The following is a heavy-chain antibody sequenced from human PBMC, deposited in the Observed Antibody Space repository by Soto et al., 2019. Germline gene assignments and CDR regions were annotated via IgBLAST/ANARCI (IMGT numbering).Heavy chain of an antibody. CDR1: GGSISSGGYY. CDR2: IYYSGST. D-gene: IGHD2-15*01. V-gene: IGHV4-31*03. Sequence: PSETLSLPCTVSGGSISSGGYYWSWIRQHPGKGLEWIGYIYYSGSTYYNPSLKSRVAISVDPSKNQFSLKLSSVTAADTAVYYCARDRECSGGTCYNYFDYWGQGTLVTVSS. J-gene: IGHJ4*02. CDR3: ARDRECSGGTCYNYFDY.